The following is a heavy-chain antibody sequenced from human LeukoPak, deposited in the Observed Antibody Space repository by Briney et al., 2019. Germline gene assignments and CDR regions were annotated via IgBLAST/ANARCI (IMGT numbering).Heavy chain of an antibody. Sequence: SVKVSCKVSGGTFRSYAISWVRQAPGQGLEWMGGITPMFGAANYAPKFRDRVTITTDDSTSAAYMELSSLRSEDTAMYYCGRGDSSSSVYYYMDVWGKGTTVTVSS. CDR3: GRGDSSSSVYYYMDV. CDR2: ITPMFGAA. J-gene: IGHJ6*03. V-gene: IGHV1-69*05. CDR1: GGTFRSYA. D-gene: IGHD6-6*01.